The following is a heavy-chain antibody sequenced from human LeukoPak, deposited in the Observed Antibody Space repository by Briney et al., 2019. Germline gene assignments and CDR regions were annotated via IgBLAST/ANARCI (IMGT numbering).Heavy chain of an antibody. Sequence: GGSLRLSCVASGITFSDYWMSWVRQAPGKGLEWVGRIKSKGDGETIDYNTPVKGRFSISRDDSKNTLYLQMNSLKDGDTAMYYCTVRSSIWSQGTLVTVSS. J-gene: IGHJ4*02. V-gene: IGHV3-15*01. CDR2: IKSKGDGETI. D-gene: IGHD3-3*02. CDR1: GITFSDYW. CDR3: TVRSSI.